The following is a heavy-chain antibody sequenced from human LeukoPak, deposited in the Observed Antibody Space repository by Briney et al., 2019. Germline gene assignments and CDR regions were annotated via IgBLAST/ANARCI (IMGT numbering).Heavy chain of an antibody. D-gene: IGHD1-26*01. Sequence: GASVKVSCKASGGAFSSYATSWVRQAPGQGLEWMGRIIPILGIANYAQKFQGRVTITADKSTSTAYMELSSLRSEDTAVYYCARVVKTIVGATYYYYGMDVWGQGTTVTVSS. CDR3: ARVVKTIVGATYYYYGMDV. J-gene: IGHJ6*02. V-gene: IGHV1-69*04. CDR1: GGAFSSYA. CDR2: IIPILGIA.